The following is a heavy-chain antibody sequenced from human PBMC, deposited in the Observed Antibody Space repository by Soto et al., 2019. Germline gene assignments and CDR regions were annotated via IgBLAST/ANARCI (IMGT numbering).Heavy chain of an antibody. Sequence: XESLKICCKGSGYNFTTFWIGWVRQMPGKGLEWMGIIYPGDSETKYSPDFEGQVTISADRSTNTAYLQWRSLRASDTAMYYCARLGFPGAIYFDYWGLGTLVTVSS. CDR2: IYPGDSET. CDR3: ARLGFPGAIYFDY. V-gene: IGHV5-51*01. CDR1: GYNFTTFW. J-gene: IGHJ4*02.